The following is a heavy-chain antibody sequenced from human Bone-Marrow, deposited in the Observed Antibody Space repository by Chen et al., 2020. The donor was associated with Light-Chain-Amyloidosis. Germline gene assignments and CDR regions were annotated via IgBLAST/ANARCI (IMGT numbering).Heavy chain of an antibody. J-gene: IGHJ4*02. CDR1: GGSISSYY. V-gene: IGHV4-4*07. CDR3: ARAVPLGGSGFRRVGYFDY. D-gene: IGHD6-25*01. CDR2: IYTSGSS. Sequence: QVQLQESGPGLVKPSETLFLTCTVSGGSISSYYWSWIRQPAGKGLEWIGRIYTSGSSNYNPSLKSRVTMSVDTSTNQFSLKLSCVTAADTAVYYCARAVPLGGSGFRRVGYFDYWGQGTLVTVSS.